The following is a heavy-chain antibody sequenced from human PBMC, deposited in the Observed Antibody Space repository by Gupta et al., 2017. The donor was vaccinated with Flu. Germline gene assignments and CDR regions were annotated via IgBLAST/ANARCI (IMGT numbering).Heavy chain of an antibody. CDR2: IKQDGSEK. CDR3: ARVYPGRSGYDSTPY. Sequence: APGKGLEWVANIKQDGSEKYYVDSVKGRFTIARDNAKNSLYLQMNSLRAEDTAVYYCARVYPGRSGYDSTPYWGQGTLVTVAS. D-gene: IGHD5-12*01. V-gene: IGHV3-7*01. J-gene: IGHJ4*02.